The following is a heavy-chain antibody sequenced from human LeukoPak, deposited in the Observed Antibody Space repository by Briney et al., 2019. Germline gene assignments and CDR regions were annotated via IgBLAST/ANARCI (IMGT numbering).Heavy chain of an antibody. J-gene: IGHJ5*02. V-gene: IGHV4-4*07. Sequence: PSETLSLTCTVSGGSISSYYWSWIRQPAGKGLEWIGRIYTSGSTNYNPSLKSRVTMSVDTSKNQFSLKLSSVTVADTAVYYCARVGTMVRGVIIRGNWFDPWGQGTLVTVSS. CDR2: IYTSGST. CDR3: ARVGTMVRGVIIRGNWFDP. CDR1: GGSISSYY. D-gene: IGHD3-10*01.